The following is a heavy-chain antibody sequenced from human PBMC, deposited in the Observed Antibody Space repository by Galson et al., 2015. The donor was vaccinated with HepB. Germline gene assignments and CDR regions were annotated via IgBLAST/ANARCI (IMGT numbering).Heavy chain of an antibody. V-gene: IGHV3-74*01. CDR1: GFTFSNYW. CDR2: INYGGSTT. Sequence: SLRLSCAASGFTFSNYWMHWVRQAPGKGLVWVSRINYGGSTTGYADSVKGRFTISRDNAKNTLYLQMNSLRAEDTALYYCGRDREGSPDYWGQGTLVTVSS. D-gene: IGHD6-13*01. CDR3: GRDREGSPDY. J-gene: IGHJ4*02.